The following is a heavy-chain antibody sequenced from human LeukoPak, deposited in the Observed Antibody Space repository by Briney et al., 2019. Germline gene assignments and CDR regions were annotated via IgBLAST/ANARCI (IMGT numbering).Heavy chain of an antibody. CDR2: ICDDGSNK. D-gene: IGHD3-22*01. J-gene: IGHJ4*02. Sequence: GRSLRLSCAASGFTFSSYGMHWVRQAPGKGLEWVAVICDDGSNKYYADSVKGRFTISRDNSKNTLYLRMNSLRAEDTAVYYCAKDITYYYDSSGYYYAHNWGQGTLVTVSS. V-gene: IGHV3-33*06. CDR3: AKDITYYYDSSGYYYAHN. CDR1: GFTFSSYG.